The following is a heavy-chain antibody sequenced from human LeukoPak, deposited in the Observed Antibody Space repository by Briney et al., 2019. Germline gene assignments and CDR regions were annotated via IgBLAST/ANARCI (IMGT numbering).Heavy chain of an antibody. CDR3: AREGTGGSGD. J-gene: IGHJ4*02. CDR1: GGSVSSGGYY. CDR2: IYYSGST. Sequence: SETLSLTCTVSGGSVSSGGYYWSWIRQHPGKGLEWIGYIYYSGSTYYNPSLKSRVTISVDTSKNQFSLKLSSVTAADTAVYYCAREGTGGSGDWGQGTLVTVSS. V-gene: IGHV4-31*03. D-gene: IGHD3-10*01.